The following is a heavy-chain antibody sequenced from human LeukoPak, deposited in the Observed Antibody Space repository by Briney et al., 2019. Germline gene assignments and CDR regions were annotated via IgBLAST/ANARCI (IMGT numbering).Heavy chain of an antibody. V-gene: IGHV3-30*18. Sequence: PGGSLRLSCAASGFTFSSYGIHWVRQAPGKGLEWVAIISYDGSNKYYVDSVKGRFTISRDNSKNTLYLQMNSLRAEDTAVYYCAKERVPGSWWGVFFDYWGQGTLVTVSS. CDR1: GFTFSSYG. CDR3: AKERVPGSWWGVFFDY. CDR2: ISYDGSNK. J-gene: IGHJ4*02. D-gene: IGHD2-15*01.